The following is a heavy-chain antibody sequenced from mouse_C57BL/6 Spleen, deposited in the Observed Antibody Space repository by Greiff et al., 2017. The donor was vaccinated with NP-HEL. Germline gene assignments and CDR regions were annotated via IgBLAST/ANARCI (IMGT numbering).Heavy chain of an antibody. D-gene: IGHD4-1*01. J-gene: IGHJ2*01. V-gene: IGHV3-6*01. CDR1: GYSITSGYY. Sequence: EVKVEESGPGLVKPSQSLSLTCSVTGYSITSGYYWNWIRQFPGNKLEWMGYISYDGSNNYNPSLKNRISITRDTSKNQFFLKLNSVTTEDTATYYCARDPWDDYWGQGTTLTVSS. CDR2: ISYDGSN. CDR3: ARDPWDDY.